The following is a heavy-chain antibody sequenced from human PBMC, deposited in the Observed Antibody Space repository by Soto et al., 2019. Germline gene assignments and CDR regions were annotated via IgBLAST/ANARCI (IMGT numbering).Heavy chain of an antibody. CDR1: GYSISIGYY. V-gene: IGHV4-38-2*02. Sequence: SETLGVACVISGYSISIGYYWAWFRQPPGKELECTGSIYHRGKSYYKPSVSSRVTVSVDTAKNQFSMKLISVTAADTSVYYCARDKRVTMIGGWFDPWGQGTLVTVSS. CDR3: ARDKRVTMIGGWFDP. J-gene: IGHJ5*02. CDR2: IYHRGKS. D-gene: IGHD3-22*01.